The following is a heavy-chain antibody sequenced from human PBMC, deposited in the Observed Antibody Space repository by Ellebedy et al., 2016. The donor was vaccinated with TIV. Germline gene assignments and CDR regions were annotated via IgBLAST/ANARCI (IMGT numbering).Heavy chain of an antibody. V-gene: IGHV3-30-3*01. J-gene: IGHJ1*01. D-gene: IGHD3-3*01. Sequence: GGSLRLXCAASGFTFSSYAMHWVRQAPGKGLEWVAVISYDGSNKYYADSVKGRFTISRDNSKNTLYLQMNSLRAEDTAVYYCARGPLPITIFGVVIIGDEYFQHWGQGTLVTVSS. CDR3: ARGPLPITIFGVVIIGDEYFQH. CDR1: GFTFSSYA. CDR2: ISYDGSNK.